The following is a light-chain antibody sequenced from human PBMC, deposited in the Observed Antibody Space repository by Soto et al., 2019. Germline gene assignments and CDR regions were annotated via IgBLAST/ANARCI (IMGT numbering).Light chain of an antibody. CDR3: QQANSFPYT. CDR2: GAS. Sequence: IQLTQSPSSLSASVGDRVTITCRASQGISSYLAWYQQKPGKAPKLLIFGASTLQRGVPSRFRGSGSGTDFTFTISSLQPEDFATYYCQQANSFPYTFGQGTRLEIK. J-gene: IGKJ5*01. CDR1: QGISSY. V-gene: IGKV1-9*01.